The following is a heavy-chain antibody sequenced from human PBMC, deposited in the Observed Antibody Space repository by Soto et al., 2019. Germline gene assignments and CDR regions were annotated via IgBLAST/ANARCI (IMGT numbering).Heavy chain of an antibody. V-gene: IGHV3-13*01. Sequence: GGSLRLSCAASGFTFGIYDMHWVRQATGKGLEWVSTINTAGDTYSPGSVKGRFTISRENAKNSLYLQMNSLRVDDTAVYFCVRGRDSGLYYFDSWGQGTLVTSPQ. CDR3: VRGRDSGLYYFDS. CDR1: GFTFGIYD. J-gene: IGHJ4*02. D-gene: IGHD2-21*01. CDR2: INTAGDT.